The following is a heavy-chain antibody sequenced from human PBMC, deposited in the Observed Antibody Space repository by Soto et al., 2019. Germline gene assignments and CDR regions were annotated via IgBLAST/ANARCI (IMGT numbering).Heavy chain of an antibody. CDR1: GGCINGSIYN. Sequence: PSETPSVMFTVCGGCINGSIYNWREIGHPPGKGLEWIGRIYYSGSTYCNPSLKSRRTLSIYTSKNQVSLKLSSVAAADTAVYYCVRAHPPGDYSWWSSRPSWFDPSGQGSLVTVS. CDR3: VRAHPPGDYSWWSSRPSWFDP. CDR2: IYYSGST. D-gene: IGHD4-4*01. J-gene: IGHJ5*02. V-gene: IGHV4-39*01.